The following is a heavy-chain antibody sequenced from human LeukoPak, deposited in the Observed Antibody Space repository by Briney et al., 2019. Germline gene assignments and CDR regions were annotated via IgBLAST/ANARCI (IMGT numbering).Heavy chain of an antibody. CDR1: GGSISSSNW. CDR2: IYHSGSS. D-gene: IGHD2-15*01. Sequence: SETLSLTCAVSGGSISSSNWWSWVRQPPGKGLEWIGEIYHSGSSNYNPSLKSRVTISVDKSKNQFSLKLSSMTAADTAVYYCARAPCCSGGSCYWRFDYWGQGTLVTVSS. CDR3: ARAPCCSGGSCYWRFDY. J-gene: IGHJ4*02. V-gene: IGHV4-4*02.